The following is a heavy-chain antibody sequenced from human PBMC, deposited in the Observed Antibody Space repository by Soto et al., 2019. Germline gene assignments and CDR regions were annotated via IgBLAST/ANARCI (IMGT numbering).Heavy chain of an antibody. D-gene: IGHD3-22*01. Sequence: QVQLVESGGGVVQPGRSLRLSCAASGFIFSNYGMHWVRQAPGKGLEWVAVIWYDGSHESYADSVKGRFTISRDNSKNTLFLQMNSLSAEDTAVYYCARDRYSYDSRAYQGVDWYFDLWGRGILVTVSS. V-gene: IGHV3-33*01. CDR2: IWYDGSHE. J-gene: IGHJ2*01. CDR3: ARDRYSYDSRAYQGVDWYFDL. CDR1: GFIFSNYG.